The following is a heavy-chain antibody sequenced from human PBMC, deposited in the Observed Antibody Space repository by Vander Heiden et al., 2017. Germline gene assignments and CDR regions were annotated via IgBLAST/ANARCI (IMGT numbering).Heavy chain of an antibody. D-gene: IGHD5-12*01. V-gene: IGHV5-51*01. J-gene: IGHJ4*02. CDR2: IYPGDSDT. CDR1: GYSFTSYW. CDR3: ARLKSGYEEPLWYYFDY. Sequence: EVQLVQSGAEVKQPGESLKISCKGSGYSFTSYWIGWVRQMPGKGLEWMGTIYPGDSDTRYSPSFQGQVTISADKSISTAYLQWSSLKASDTAMYYCARLKSGYEEPLWYYFDYWGQGTLVTVSS.